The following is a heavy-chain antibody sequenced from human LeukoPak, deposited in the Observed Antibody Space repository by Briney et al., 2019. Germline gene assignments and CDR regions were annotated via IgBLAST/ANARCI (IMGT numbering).Heavy chain of an antibody. CDR1: GGSFSGYY. J-gene: IGHJ3*02. CDR2: INHSGST. CDR3: ATGVVDEGAFDI. V-gene: IGHV4-34*01. D-gene: IGHD3-22*01. Sequence: SETPSLTCAVYGGSFSGYYWSWIRQPPGKGLEWIGEINHSGSTNYNPSLKSRVTISLDTSKNQFSLKLSSVTAADTAVYYCATGVVDEGAFDIWGQGTMVTVCS.